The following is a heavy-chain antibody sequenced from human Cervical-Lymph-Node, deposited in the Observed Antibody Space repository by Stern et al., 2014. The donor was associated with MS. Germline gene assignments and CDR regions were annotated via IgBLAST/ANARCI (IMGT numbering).Heavy chain of an antibody. CDR3: ARIKGYASFDY. V-gene: IGHV2-70*17. D-gene: IGHD1-1*01. CDR2: IDWDNDK. J-gene: IGHJ4*02. Sequence: ESGPALVKPTQTLTLTCTFSGFSLSTSEVCVGWIRQPPGKALELLARIDWDNDKFYSTSLKTRLTISKDTSKNQVVLRMTNMDPVDTGTYYCARIKGYASFDYWGRGTLVTVSS. CDR1: GFSLSTSEVC.